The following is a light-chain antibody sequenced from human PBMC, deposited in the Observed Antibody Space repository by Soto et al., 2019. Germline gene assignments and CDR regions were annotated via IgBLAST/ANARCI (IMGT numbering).Light chain of an antibody. J-gene: IGKJ1*01. CDR3: QQYDSYSWT. CDR2: DAS. V-gene: IGKV1-5*02. CDR1: QSISSW. Sequence: DIEMTQSPSTLSASVGDRVTIICRASQSISSWLAWYQQKPGKAHHILIYDASSLQSAVTSRFSGSGSGSEFTLTISNLQADDFATYYCQQYDSYSWTFSQGTKVEI.